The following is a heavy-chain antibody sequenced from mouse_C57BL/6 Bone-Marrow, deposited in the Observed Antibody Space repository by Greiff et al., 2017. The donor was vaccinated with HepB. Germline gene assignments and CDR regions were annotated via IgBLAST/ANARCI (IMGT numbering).Heavy chain of an antibody. D-gene: IGHD1-1*01. CDR1: GYTFTDYY. V-gene: IGHV1-26*01. J-gene: IGHJ2*01. CDR3: APTFYYGSPYFDY. CDR2: INPNNGGT. Sequence: EVQLQQSGPELVKPGASVKISCKASGYTFTDYYMNWVKQSHGKSLEWIGDINPNNGGTSYNQKFKGKATLTVDKSSSTAYMELRSLTSEDSAVYYCAPTFYYGSPYFDYWGQGTTLTVSS.